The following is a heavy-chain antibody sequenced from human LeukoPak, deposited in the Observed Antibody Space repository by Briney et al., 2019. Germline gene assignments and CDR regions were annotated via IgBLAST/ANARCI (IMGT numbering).Heavy chain of an antibody. J-gene: IGHJ4*02. CDR2: IYTSGST. CDR3: ARDLPPRGVRDANYDPFDY. CDR1: GGSISSYY. V-gene: IGHV4-4*07. D-gene: IGHD3-10*01. Sequence: KPSETLSLTCTVSGGSISSYYWSWIRQPAGKGLEWIGRIYTSGSTNYNPSLKSRVTMSVDTSKNQFSLKLSSVTAADTAVYYCARDLPPRGVRDANYDPFDYWGQGTLVTVSS.